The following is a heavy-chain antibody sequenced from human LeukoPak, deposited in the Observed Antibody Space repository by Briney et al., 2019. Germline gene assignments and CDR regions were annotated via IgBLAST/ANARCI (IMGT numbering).Heavy chain of an antibody. CDR2: INAGNGNT. CDR1: GYTFTSYA. Sequence: ASVKVSCKASGYTFTSYAVHWVRQAPGQRLEWLGWINAGNGNTRYSQNFQGRVTFTRDTSANTAYMELSSLRSEDTAVYYCAKEATMIVVARSYFDYWGQGTLATVSS. J-gene: IGHJ4*02. V-gene: IGHV1-3*01. D-gene: IGHD3-22*01. CDR3: AKEATMIVVARSYFDY.